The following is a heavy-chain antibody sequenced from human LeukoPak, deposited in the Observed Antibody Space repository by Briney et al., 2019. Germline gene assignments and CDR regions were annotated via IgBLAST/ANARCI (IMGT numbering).Heavy chain of an antibody. J-gene: IGHJ4*02. CDR2: IRYDGSNN. Sequence: GGSLRLSCAASGFSFSDYGMHWVRQAPGKGLEWVAFIRYDGSNNYYADSVKGRFTISRDNSKNTVYLQMDSLRAEDTAVYYCARDLGYYYGSGSYSFGYWGQGTLVTVSS. V-gene: IGHV3-30*02. CDR3: ARDLGYYYGSGSYSFGY. CDR1: GFSFSDYG. D-gene: IGHD3-10*01.